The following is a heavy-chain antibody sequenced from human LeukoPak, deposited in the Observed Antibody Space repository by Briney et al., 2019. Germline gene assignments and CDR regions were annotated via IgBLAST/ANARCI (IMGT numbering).Heavy chain of an antibody. CDR3: TRDAGDYGGAGSYPDF. CDR1: GVTFSRLV. Sequence: GASVKVSRMASGVTFSRLVVSWVRQAPGQGLEWMGQIIPYFGTSNYAQKFQGRVTLTADEATNTAYMELSRLISDDTAVYYCTRDAGDYGGAGSYPDFWGQGTLVTVSS. D-gene: IGHD3-10*01. CDR2: IIPYFGTS. J-gene: IGHJ4*02. V-gene: IGHV1-69*13.